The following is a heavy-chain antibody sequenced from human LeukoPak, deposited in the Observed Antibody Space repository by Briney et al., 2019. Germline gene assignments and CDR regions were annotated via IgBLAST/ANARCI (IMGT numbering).Heavy chain of an antibody. CDR3: ARYNYGSGSYPDY. Sequence: GRSLRLSCAASGFTFSSYAMHWVRQAPGKGLEWVAVISYDGSNKYYADSVKGRFTISRDNSKSTLYLQMNSLRAEDTAVYYCARYNYGSGSYPDYWGQGTLVTVSS. D-gene: IGHD3-10*01. V-gene: IGHV3-30*04. CDR2: ISYDGSNK. J-gene: IGHJ4*02. CDR1: GFTFSSYA.